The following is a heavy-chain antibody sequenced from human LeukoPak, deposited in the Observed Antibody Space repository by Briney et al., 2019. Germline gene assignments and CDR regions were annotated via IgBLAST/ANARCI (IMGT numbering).Heavy chain of an antibody. J-gene: IGHJ5*02. Sequence: PGGSLRLSCAASGFTFSSYAMSWVRQAPGKGLEWVSAIGGSGGSTYYADSVKGRFTISRDNSKNTLYLQMNSLRAEDTAVYYCARRYCSGGSCYSFRGDWFDPWGQGTLVTVSS. CDR1: GFTFSSYA. V-gene: IGHV3-23*01. CDR3: ARRYCSGGSCYSFRGDWFDP. D-gene: IGHD2-15*01. CDR2: IGGSGGST.